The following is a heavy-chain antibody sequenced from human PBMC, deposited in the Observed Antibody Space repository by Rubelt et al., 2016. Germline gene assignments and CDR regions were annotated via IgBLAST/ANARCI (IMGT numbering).Heavy chain of an antibody. J-gene: IGHJ4*02. D-gene: IGHD1-14*01. Sequence: QVQLQESGPGLVKPSETLSLTCTVSGGSISSYYWSWIRQPPGKGLEWIGYIYYSGSTNNNPSPKSRVTIAVDTAKNQFSLKLSSVTAADTAVYYCARSMDHYYFDYWGQGTLVTVSS. CDR2: IYYSGST. CDR3: ARSMDHYYFDY. V-gene: IGHV4-59*01. CDR1: GGSISSYY.